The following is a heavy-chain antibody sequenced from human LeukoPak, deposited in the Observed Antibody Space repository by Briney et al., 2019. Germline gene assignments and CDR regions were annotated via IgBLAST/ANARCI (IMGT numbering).Heavy chain of an antibody. CDR2: ISHDGMNA. Sequence: GGSLRLSCAASGLHFSGTAMSWVRQAPGQGLEWVSAISHDGMNAYYADSVKGRFTISRDNSKKTVSLEMSRLTAADTGVYYCAKDGAQYSSGPECDPRGQGALVTVSP. CDR3: AKDGAQYSSGPECDP. D-gene: IGHD6-19*01. V-gene: IGHV3-23*01. CDR1: GLHFSGTA. J-gene: IGHJ5*02.